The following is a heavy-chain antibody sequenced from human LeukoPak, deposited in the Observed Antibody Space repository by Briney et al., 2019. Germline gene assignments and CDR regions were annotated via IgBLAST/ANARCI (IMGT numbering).Heavy chain of an antibody. J-gene: IGHJ4*02. CDR1: GFTVSNSY. CDR3: TRGFGGDLLGYYFDS. CDR2: ISGGGMT. D-gene: IGHD2-21*02. Sequence: GGSLRLSCVAPGFTVSNSYMTWVRQTPGKGLEWVAFISGGGMTLYADSVKGRFIISRDYSKDTLHLQMNRLTVTDTAVYYCTRGFGGDLLGYYFDSWGQGTQVTVSS. V-gene: IGHV3-53*01.